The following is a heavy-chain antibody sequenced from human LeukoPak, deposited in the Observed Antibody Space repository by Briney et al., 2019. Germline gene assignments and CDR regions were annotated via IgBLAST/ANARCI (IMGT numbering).Heavy chain of an antibody. D-gene: IGHD3-22*01. J-gene: IGHJ3*02. V-gene: IGHV4-39*01. CDR1: GGSISSSSYY. CDR2: IYYSGST. CDR3: ASNYYDGSGGGAFDI. Sequence: SEALSLTCTVSGGSISSSSYYWGWIRQPPGKGLEWIGSIYYSGSTYYNPSLKSRVTISVDTSKNQFSLKLSSVTAADTAVYYCASNYYDGSGGGAFDIWGRGTMVTVSP.